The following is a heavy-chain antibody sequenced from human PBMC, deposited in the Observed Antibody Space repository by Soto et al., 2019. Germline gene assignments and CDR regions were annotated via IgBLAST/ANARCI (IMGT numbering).Heavy chain of an antibody. CDR3: VKDAGGGPYSTAWYEFDY. V-gene: IGHV3-23*01. CDR2: ISDTGGGT. CDR1: EFIFSSYA. J-gene: IGHJ4*02. Sequence: GGSLRLSCAASEFIFSSYAMSWARQAPGKGPEWVAVISDTGGGTYYADSVKGRFTISRDNSKNTLYLQMNSLRAEDTGLYYCVKDAGGGPYSTAWYEFDYWGQGTQVTVS. D-gene: IGHD2-2*01.